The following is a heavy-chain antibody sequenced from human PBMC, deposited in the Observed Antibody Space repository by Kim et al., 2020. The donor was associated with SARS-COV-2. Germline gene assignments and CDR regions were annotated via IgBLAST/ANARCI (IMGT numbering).Heavy chain of an antibody. Sequence: GESLKISCKGSGYSFTSNWIGWVRQMPGKGLEWMGIIYPGDSESRYSPSFQGQVTISADKSISTAYLQWSSLKASDTAIYYCARQLGYCSGGSCSLEFYYYSLDVWGQGTTVTVSS. J-gene: IGHJ6*02. D-gene: IGHD2-15*01. CDR2: IYPGDSES. V-gene: IGHV5-51*01. CDR1: GYSFTSNW. CDR3: ARQLGYCSGGSCSLEFYYYSLDV.